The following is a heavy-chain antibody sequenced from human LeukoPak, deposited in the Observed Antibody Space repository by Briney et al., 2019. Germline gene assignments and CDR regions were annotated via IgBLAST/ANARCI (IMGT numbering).Heavy chain of an antibody. V-gene: IGHV3-23*01. CDR1: GFTFSSYG. J-gene: IGHJ4*02. CDR3: ARAIGVTCISTSCYSFDY. D-gene: IGHD2-2*02. CDR2: ISSSGDNT. Sequence: GGSLRLSCAASGFTFSSYGMSWVRQAPGKGLEWVSGISSSGDNTHSADSVKGRFTISRDNSKNTLYLQMNSLRTEDTALYYCARAIGVTCISTSCYSFDYWGQGTLVTVSS.